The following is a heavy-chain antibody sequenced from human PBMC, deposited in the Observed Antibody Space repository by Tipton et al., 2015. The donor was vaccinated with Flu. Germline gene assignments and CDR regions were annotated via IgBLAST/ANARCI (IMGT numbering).Heavy chain of an antibody. CDR1: KYSFTSYW. CDR2: IYPDDSDA. V-gene: IGHV5-51*01. CDR3: VRQNCGGDCYPDF. D-gene: IGHD2-21*02. J-gene: IGHJ4*02. Sequence: QLVQSGAEVKKPGESLKISCKDSKYSFTSYWIAWVRQMPGKGLEWMGIIYPDDSDAKYSPSFQGQVTFSADKSLNTAYLQWSSLKASDTAIYYCVRQNCGGDCYPDFWGQGTLVTVSS.